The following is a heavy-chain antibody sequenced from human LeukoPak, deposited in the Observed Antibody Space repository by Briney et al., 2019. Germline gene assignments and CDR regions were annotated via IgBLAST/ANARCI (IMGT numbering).Heavy chain of an antibody. CDR2: IKQDGSEK. CDR3: ARVPPGPRYYDFWSGYYTVGDPPS. D-gene: IGHD3-3*01. CDR1: GFTFSSYW. Sequence: PGGSLRLSCAASGFTFSSYWMSWVRQAPGKGLEWVANIKQDGSEKYYVDSVKGRFTISRDNAKNPLYLQMNSLRAEDTAVYYCARVPPGPRYYDFWSGYYTVGDPPSWGQGTLVTVSS. V-gene: IGHV3-7*01. J-gene: IGHJ4*02.